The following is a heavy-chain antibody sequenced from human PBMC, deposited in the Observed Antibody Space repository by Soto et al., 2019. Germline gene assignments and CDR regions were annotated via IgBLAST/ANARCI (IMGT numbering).Heavy chain of an antibody. V-gene: IGHV3-33*01. D-gene: IGHD6-19*01. J-gene: IGHJ4*02. CDR1: GFPFSTYN. Sequence: PGGSLRLSCAASGFPFSTYNMHWVRQAPGKGLEWVAVIWYDESNKYYADSVKGRFTISRDNSKNTLYLQMNSLRAEDTAVYYCARGKKGYSSGWYGDYWGQGTLVTVSS. CDR3: ARGKKGYSSGWYGDY. CDR2: IWYDESNK.